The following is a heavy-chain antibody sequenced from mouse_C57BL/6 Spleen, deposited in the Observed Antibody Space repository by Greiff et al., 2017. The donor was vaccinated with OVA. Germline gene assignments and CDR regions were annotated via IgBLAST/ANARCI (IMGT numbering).Heavy chain of an antibody. CDR2: IDTSDSYT. J-gene: IGHJ2*01. D-gene: IGHD1-1*01. Sequence: QVQLQQPGAELVMPGASVKLSCKASGYTFTSYWMHWVKQRPGQGLEWIGEIDTSDSYTNYNQKFKGKSTLTVDKSSSTAYMQLSSLTSEDSAVYYCARFTTVVATRYYFDYWGQGTTLTVSS. V-gene: IGHV1-69*01. CDR1: GYTFTSYW. CDR3: ARFTTVVATRYYFDY.